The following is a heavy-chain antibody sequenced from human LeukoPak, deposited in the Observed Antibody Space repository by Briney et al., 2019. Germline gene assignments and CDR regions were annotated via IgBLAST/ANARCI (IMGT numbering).Heavy chain of an antibody. Sequence: SVKVSCRASGGTFSGYTISWVRQAPGQGLDWMGRIIPVLGIANYAQKFQGRLTITAVKSTSTAYMELSSLRSEDTAVYYCARVIYGDYIDYWGQGTLVTVSS. CDR3: ARVIYGDYIDY. J-gene: IGHJ4*02. CDR2: IIPVLGIA. CDR1: GGTFSGYT. V-gene: IGHV1-69*02. D-gene: IGHD4-17*01.